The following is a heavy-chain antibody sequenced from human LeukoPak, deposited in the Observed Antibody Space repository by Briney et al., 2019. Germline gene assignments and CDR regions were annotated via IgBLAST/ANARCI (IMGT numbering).Heavy chain of an antibody. CDR1: GFTFSNYN. V-gene: IGHV3-48*02. CDR2: ISSSSSNI. CDR3: AGDSGWSFDY. Sequence: GGSLRLSCAASGFTFSNYNINWVRQAPGKGLEWVSYISSSSSNIHYADSVKGRFTISRDNAQNSLHLQMNSLRDEDTAVYYCAGDSGWSFDYWGQGTLVTVSS. D-gene: IGHD6-19*01. J-gene: IGHJ4*02.